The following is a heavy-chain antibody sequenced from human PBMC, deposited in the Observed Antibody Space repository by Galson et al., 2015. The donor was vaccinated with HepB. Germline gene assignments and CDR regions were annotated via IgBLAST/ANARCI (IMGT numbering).Heavy chain of an antibody. CDR1: GFTVSSNY. J-gene: IGHJ2*01. V-gene: IGHV3-66*01. D-gene: IGHD6-13*01. CDR2: IYSGGST. CDR3: ARGANLFYEQQLVLGYFDL. Sequence: SLRLSCAASGFTVSSNYMSWVRQAPGKGLEWVSVIYSGGSTYYADSVKGRFTISRDNSKNTLYLQMNSLRAEDTAVYYCARGANLFYEQQLVLGYFDLWGRGTLVTVSS.